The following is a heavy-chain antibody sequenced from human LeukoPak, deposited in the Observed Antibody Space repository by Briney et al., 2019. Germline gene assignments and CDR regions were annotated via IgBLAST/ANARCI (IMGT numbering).Heavy chain of an antibody. V-gene: IGHV3-43*01. D-gene: IGHD3-10*01. Sequence: GGSLRLSCAASGFTFDDYTMHWVRQAPGKGLEWVSLISWDGGSTYYADSVKGRFTISRDNSKNSLYLQMNSLRTEDTALYYCAKDGDYYGSGVYFDYWGQGTLATVSS. CDR3: AKDGDYYGSGVYFDY. J-gene: IGHJ4*02. CDR2: ISWDGGST. CDR1: GFTFDDYT.